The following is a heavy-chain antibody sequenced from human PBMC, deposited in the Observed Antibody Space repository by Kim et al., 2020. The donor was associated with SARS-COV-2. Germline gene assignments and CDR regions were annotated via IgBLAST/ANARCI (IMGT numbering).Heavy chain of an antibody. J-gene: IGHJ4*02. Sequence: GGSLRLSCAASGFTFSSYGMHWVRQAPGKGLEWVAVIWYDGSNKYYADSVKGRFTISRDNSKNTLYLQMNSLRAEDTAVYYCAKDYVVGKSSSGPGDWGQGTLVTVSS. V-gene: IGHV3-33*06. CDR2: IWYDGSNK. D-gene: IGHD3-22*01. CDR3: AKDYVVGKSSSGPGD. CDR1: GFTFSSYG.